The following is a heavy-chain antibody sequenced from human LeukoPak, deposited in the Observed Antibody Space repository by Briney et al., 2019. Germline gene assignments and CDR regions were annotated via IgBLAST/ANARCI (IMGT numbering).Heavy chain of an antibody. CDR2: IYPGDSDT. D-gene: IGHD2-2*01. Sequence: GESLKISCKGSGYSFTTYLIGWVRQMPGKGLEWMGIIYPGDSDTIYSPSFQGQVTISADKSISTAYLQWSSLKASDTAMYYCARHLDCTTTSCSLDYWGQGTLVTVSS. CDR3: ARHLDCTTTSCSLDY. CDR1: GYSFTTYL. V-gene: IGHV5-51*01. J-gene: IGHJ4*02.